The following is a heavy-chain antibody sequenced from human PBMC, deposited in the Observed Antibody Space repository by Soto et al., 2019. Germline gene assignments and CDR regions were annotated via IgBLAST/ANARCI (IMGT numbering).Heavy chain of an antibody. CDR1: GGSLRNSV. D-gene: IGHD3-10*01. J-gene: IGHJ4*02. CDR2: VIPILGPS. Sequence: QVQLVQSGAEVKKPGSSVKVSCTASGGSLRNSVISWVRQAPAQRLEWMGGVIPILGPSNYAQKFQGRVTMPADEATSTAYMDLSSLSPDDTAVYYCARLGHPGHWGPGTLVIVSS. CDR3: ARLGHPGH. V-gene: IGHV1-69*01.